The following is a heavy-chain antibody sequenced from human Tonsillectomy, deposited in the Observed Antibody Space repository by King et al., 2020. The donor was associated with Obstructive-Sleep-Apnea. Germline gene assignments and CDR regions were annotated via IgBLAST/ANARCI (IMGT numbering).Heavy chain of an antibody. D-gene: IGHD6-19*01. CDR2: MNPNIGNT. CDR1: GYTFTSYD. Sequence: VQLVESGAEVKKPGASVKVSFKASGYTFTSYDINWVRQATGQGLEWMVWMNPNIGNTGYAKQFQGRVTMTRNTSITTAYMELSSLRSEDTALYYCARRAGGAVGDVWGQGTTVTVSS. J-gene: IGHJ6*02. CDR3: ARRAGGAVGDV. V-gene: IGHV1-8*01.